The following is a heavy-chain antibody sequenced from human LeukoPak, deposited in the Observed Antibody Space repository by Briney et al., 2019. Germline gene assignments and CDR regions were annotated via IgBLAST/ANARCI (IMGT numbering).Heavy chain of an antibody. CDR2: INPNSGGT. D-gene: IGHD3-3*01. CDR3: TRDSHDFWSGKPYYFDY. J-gene: IGHJ4*02. Sequence: ASVKVSCKASGYTFTGYYMHWVRQAPGQGLEWMGWINPNSGGTNYAQKFQGRVTMTRDTFISTAYMELSRLRSDDTAVYYCTRDSHDFWSGKPYYFDYWGQGTLVTVSS. CDR1: GYTFTGYY. V-gene: IGHV1-2*02.